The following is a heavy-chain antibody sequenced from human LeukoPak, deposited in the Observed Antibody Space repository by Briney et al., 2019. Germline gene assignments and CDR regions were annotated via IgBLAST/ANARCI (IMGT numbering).Heavy chain of an antibody. Sequence: GGSLRLSCAASGLTLSSYAMSWVRQAPGKGLEWVSTVSTSGGSTYYADSVKGRFTISRDKSENTLYLQMNSLRAEDTAIYYCASKGSGTFDYWGQGTLVTVSS. CDR1: GLTLSSYA. CDR3: ASKGSGTFDY. D-gene: IGHD1-26*01. CDR2: VSTSGGST. V-gene: IGHV3-23*01. J-gene: IGHJ4*02.